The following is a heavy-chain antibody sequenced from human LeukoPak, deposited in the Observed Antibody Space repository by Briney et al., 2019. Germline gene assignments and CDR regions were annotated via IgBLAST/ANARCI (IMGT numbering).Heavy chain of an antibody. D-gene: IGHD2-2*02. V-gene: IGHV4-61*02. CDR3: ARGERYCSSTSCYTRNYYYYYYMDD. Sequence: PSETLSLTCTVSGGSISSGSYYWSWIRQPAGKGVEWSGRIYTSGSTNYNPSLKSRVTISVDTSENQFSLKLSSVTAADTAVYYCARGERYCSSTSCYTRNYYYYYYMDDWGKGTTVTVSS. J-gene: IGHJ6*03. CDR1: GGSISSGSYY. CDR2: IYTSGST.